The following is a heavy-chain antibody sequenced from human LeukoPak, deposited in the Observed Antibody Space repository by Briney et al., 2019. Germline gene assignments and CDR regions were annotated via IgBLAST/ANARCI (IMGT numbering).Heavy chain of an antibody. V-gene: IGHV4-59*01. CDR2: IHYGGST. CDR1: GDSISNYY. D-gene: IGHD3-22*01. CDR3: ARGPGYDDNTGYAFQMDV. J-gene: IGHJ6*02. Sequence: PSETLSLTCSVSGDSISNYYWSWIRQPPGKGLEWIGYIHYGGSTNYRPSLKSRVTIAVDTSENQFSLKLSSVTAADTAVYYCARGPGYDDNTGYAFQMDVWGQGTTVTVSS.